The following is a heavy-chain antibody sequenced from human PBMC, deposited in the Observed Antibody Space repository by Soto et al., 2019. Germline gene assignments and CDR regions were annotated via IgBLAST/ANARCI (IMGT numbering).Heavy chain of an antibody. D-gene: IGHD5-12*01. CDR2: IKQDGSER. V-gene: IGHV3-7*01. CDR3: ARKGGLRASDAFDI. CDR1: GFTFSSYW. J-gene: IGHJ3*02. Sequence: EVQLVDSGGGLVQPGGSLRLSCAASGFTFSSYWMSWVRQAPGKGLEWVANIKQDGSERYYVDSVKGRFTISRDNAKNSQYLQMNSLTVEDTAMDYGARKGGLRASDAFDIWGQGTMVTVSS.